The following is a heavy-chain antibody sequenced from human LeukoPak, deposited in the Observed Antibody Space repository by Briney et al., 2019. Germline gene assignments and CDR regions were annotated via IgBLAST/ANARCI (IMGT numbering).Heavy chain of an antibody. Sequence: GGSLRLSCAASGFTFTNYWMHWVRQAPGMGLVWVSRLPPDELGIIYADSVKGRFTISKDNAKNTVYLQMNNLRAEDTAVYYCVSFYETYWGRGTLVTVSS. CDR3: VSFYETY. D-gene: IGHD2-2*01. CDR1: GFTFTNYW. V-gene: IGHV3-74*01. J-gene: IGHJ4*02. CDR2: LPPDELGI.